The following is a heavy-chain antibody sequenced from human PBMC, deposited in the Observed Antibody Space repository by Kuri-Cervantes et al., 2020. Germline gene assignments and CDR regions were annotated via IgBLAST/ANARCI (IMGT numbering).Heavy chain of an antibody. CDR1: GFTFSSYA. D-gene: IGHD6-13*01. J-gene: IGHJ6*02. V-gene: IGHV3-30-3*01. CDR2: ISYDGSNK. CDR3: ARDFSAAAWKQQPNPGHYYGMDV. Sequence: LSLTCAASGFTFSSYAMHWVCQAPGKGLEWVAVISYDGSNKYYADSVKGRFTISRDNSKNTLYLQMNSLRAEDTAVYYCARDFSAAAWKQQPNPGHYYGMDVWGQGTTVTVSS.